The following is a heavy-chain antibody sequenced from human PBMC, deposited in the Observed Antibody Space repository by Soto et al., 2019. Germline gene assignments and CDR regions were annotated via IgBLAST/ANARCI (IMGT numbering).Heavy chain of an antibody. CDR1: GYPVTAYY. CDR2: INPATGAA. J-gene: IGHJ3*02. Sequence: QLHLVQSGAVVKKPGASVTGSCSASGYPVTAYYMHWVRQAPGRGLEWMGGINPATGAAKYTQTCQRRVTKAKDTSTSSVFMERSGLTSEDTAVFYCARGGGVGVAGSAAFDMWGQGTLVTVSS. CDR3: ARGGGVGVAGSAAFDM. V-gene: IGHV1-2*02. D-gene: IGHD3-3*01.